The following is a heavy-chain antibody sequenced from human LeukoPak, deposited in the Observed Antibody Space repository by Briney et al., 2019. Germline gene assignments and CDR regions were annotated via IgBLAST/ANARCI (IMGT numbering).Heavy chain of an antibody. D-gene: IGHD6-6*01. Sequence: SETLSLTCTVSGYSISSGYYWGWIRQPPGKGLEWIGSIYHSGSTYYNPSLKSRVTISVDTSKNQFSLKLSSVTAADTAVYYCASEAGIAALPNAFDIWGQGTMVTVSS. CDR1: GYSISSGYY. V-gene: IGHV4-38-2*02. CDR3: ASEAGIAALPNAFDI. J-gene: IGHJ3*02. CDR2: IYHSGST.